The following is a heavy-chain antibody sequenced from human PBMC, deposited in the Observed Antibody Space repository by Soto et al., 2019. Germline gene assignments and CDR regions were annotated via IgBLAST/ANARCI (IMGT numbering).Heavy chain of an antibody. D-gene: IGHD1-26*01. CDR1: GFTFVDYA. J-gene: IGHJ4*01. CDR2: ISWNSGSI. Sequence: GRLLRLCCAAAGFTFVDYAMHWIRQNQGKGLEWVSGISWNSGSIGYADSVKGRFTIPRDNAKNSLYLQMNSLRAEDTALYYCAKDSLSGSYYPGEICWGHGTLVTVSS. V-gene: IGHV3-9*01. CDR3: AKDSLSGSYYPGEIC.